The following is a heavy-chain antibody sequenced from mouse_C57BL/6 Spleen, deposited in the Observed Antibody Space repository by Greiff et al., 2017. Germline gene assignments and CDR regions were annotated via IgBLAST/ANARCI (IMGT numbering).Heavy chain of an antibody. CDR1: GYTFTSYD. D-gene: IGHD4-1*01. CDR3: ARSLTGTGYFDY. V-gene: IGHV1-85*01. CDR2: IYPSDGCT. J-gene: IGHJ2*01. Sequence: QVQLQQSGPELVKPGASVKLSCTASGYTFTSYDINWVKQRPGQGLEWIGWIYPSDGCTKYNEKFKGKATLTVDTSSSKAYMGLNSLTTEDSAVYFCARSLTGTGYFDYWGQGTTLTVSS.